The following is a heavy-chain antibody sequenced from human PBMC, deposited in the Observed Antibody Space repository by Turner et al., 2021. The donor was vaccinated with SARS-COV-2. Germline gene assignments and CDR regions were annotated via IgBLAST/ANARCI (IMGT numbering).Heavy chain of an antibody. CDR1: GFTFSSYA. J-gene: IGHJ4*02. V-gene: IGHV3-23*04. Sequence: VHLVESGGGVVQPGRSLRLSCAASGFTFSSYAMSWVRQAPGKGLEWVSAFSAGGGSTYYADSVKGRFTISRDNSKNTLYLQMNSLRAEDTAVYYCAKVPPSGDYFDYWGQGTLVTVSS. CDR3: AKVPPSGDYFDY. CDR2: FSAGGGST. D-gene: IGHD6-25*01.